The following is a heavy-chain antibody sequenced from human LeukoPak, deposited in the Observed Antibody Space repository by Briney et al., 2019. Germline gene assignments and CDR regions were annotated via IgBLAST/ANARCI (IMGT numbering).Heavy chain of an antibody. CDR1: GYTFSSYA. CDR3: ARDFAYCGGDCPFDY. CDR2: INTNTGNP. V-gene: IGHV7-4-1*02. D-gene: IGHD2-21*02. J-gene: IGHJ4*02. Sequence: ASVKFSCKASGYTFSSYAMNWVRQAPGQGLEWMGWINTNTGNPTYAQGFTGRFVFSLDTSVSTAYLQISSLKPEDTAVYYCARDFAYCGGDCPFDYWGQGTLVTVSS.